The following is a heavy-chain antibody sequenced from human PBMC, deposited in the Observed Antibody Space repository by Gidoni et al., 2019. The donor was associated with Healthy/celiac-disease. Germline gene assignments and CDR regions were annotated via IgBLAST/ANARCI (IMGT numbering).Heavy chain of an antibody. CDR1: GFTFSSYW. D-gene: IGHD3-22*01. CDR2: INSDGSST. CDR3: ARASYDSSRSVFL. V-gene: IGHV3-74*01. Sequence: LVESGGGLVQPGGSLRLSCAASGFTFSSYWMHWVRQAPGKGLVWVSRINSDGSSTSYADSVKGRFTISRDNAKNTLYLQRNSLRAEDTAVHYCARASYDSSRSVFLWGQGTLVTVSS. J-gene: IGHJ4*02.